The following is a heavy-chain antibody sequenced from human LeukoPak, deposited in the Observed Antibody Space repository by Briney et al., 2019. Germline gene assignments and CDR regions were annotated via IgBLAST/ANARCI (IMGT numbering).Heavy chain of an antibody. Sequence: GGSLRLSCAASGFIFSNYSMNWVRQAPGKGLEWISNIRGSRSGLGSGMYYADSVRGRFTISRDDAKNSLYLQMSSLRAEDTAFYYCARDNNWGFDYWGQGALVTVSS. CDR2: IRGSRSGLGSGM. V-gene: IGHV3-48*04. J-gene: IGHJ4*02. CDR3: ARDNNWGFDY. D-gene: IGHD7-27*01. CDR1: GFIFSNYS.